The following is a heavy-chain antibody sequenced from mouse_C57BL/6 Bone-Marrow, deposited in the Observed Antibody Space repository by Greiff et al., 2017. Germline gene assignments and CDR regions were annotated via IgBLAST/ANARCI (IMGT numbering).Heavy chain of an antibody. V-gene: IGHV5-4*03. Sequence: EVKLQESGGGLVKPGGSLKLSCAASGFTFSSYAMSWVRQTPQKRLEWVATISDGGSYTYYPDNVKGRFTISRDNAKNHLYLQMSHLKSEDTAMYYCARAYYFGSIYYYAMDYWGQGTSVTVSS. CDR1: GFTFSSYA. CDR2: ISDGGSYT. D-gene: IGHD1-1*01. CDR3: ARAYYFGSIYYYAMDY. J-gene: IGHJ4*01.